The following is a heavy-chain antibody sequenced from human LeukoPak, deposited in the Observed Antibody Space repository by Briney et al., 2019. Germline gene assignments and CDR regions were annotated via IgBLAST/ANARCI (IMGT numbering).Heavy chain of an antibody. D-gene: IGHD3-16*01. CDR2: FDPEDGET. Sequence: ASVKVSCKVSGYTLTELSMHWVRQAPGKGLERMGGFDPEDGETIYAQKFQGRVTMTEDTSTDTAYMELSSLRSEDTAVYYCATGPGGVTRLNTDYWGQGTLVTVSS. V-gene: IGHV1-24*01. CDR1: GYTLTELS. CDR3: ATGPGGVTRLNTDY. J-gene: IGHJ4*02.